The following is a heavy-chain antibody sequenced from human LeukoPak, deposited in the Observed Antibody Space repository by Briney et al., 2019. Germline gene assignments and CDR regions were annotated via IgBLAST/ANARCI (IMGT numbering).Heavy chain of an antibody. V-gene: IGHV4-34*01. CDR3: ARGAEHYDSSGYYYVVYAFDI. Sequence: SETLSLTCAVYGGSFSGYYSSWIRQPPGKGLEWIGEINHSGSTNYNPSLKSRVTISVDTSKNQFSLKLSSVTAADTAVYYCARGAEHYDSSGYYYVVYAFDIWGQGTMVTVSS. CDR2: INHSGST. J-gene: IGHJ3*02. D-gene: IGHD3-22*01. CDR1: GGSFSGYY.